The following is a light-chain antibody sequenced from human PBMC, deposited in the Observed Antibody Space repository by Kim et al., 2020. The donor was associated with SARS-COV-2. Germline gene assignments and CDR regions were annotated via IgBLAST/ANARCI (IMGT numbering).Light chain of an antibody. Sequence: QRVTISCSGSSSNIGSNPVNWYQQIPGSAPKLLIYSNVERPSGVPDRFSGSKSGTSASLAISGLQSDDEADYHCAAWDDSLNGYWVFGGGTQLTVL. J-gene: IGLJ3*02. V-gene: IGLV1-44*01. CDR1: SSNIGSNP. CDR3: AAWDDSLNGYWV. CDR2: SNV.